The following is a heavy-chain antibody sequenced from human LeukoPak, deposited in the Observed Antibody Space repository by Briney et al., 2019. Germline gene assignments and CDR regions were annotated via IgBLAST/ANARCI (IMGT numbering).Heavy chain of an antibody. V-gene: IGHV3-33*06. CDR2: IWYDGSNK. CDR1: GFTFSSYG. D-gene: IGHD2-2*01. CDR3: AKDSLPAASGLIYYYYMDV. Sequence: QPGRSLRLSCAASGFTFSSYGMHWVRQAPGKGLEWVAVIWYDGSNKYYADSVKGRFTISRDNSKNTLYLQMNSLRAEDTAVYYCAKDSLPAASGLIYYYYMDVWGKGTTVTVSS. J-gene: IGHJ6*03.